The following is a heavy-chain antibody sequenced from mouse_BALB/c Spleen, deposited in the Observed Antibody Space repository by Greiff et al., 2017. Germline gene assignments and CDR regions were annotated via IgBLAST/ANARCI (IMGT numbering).Heavy chain of an antibody. V-gene: IGHV14-3*02. CDR1: GFTITDPY. J-gene: IGHJ4*01. Sequence: EVQLQQSGAELVKPGASLTLSCTASGFTITDPYMHWVKQRPAQGLEWIGRIVPANGNTKYDPKFQGKATITADTSSNTAYLQLSSLTSEDAAVYYCARVELYAMDYWGQGTSVTVSS. CDR3: ARVELYAMDY. CDR2: IVPANGNT.